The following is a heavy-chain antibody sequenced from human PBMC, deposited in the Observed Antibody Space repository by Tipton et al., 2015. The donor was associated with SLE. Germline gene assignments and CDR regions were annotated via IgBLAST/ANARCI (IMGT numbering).Heavy chain of an antibody. J-gene: IGHJ4*02. V-gene: IGHV4-59*04. Sequence: TLSLTCTVSGGSISGSYWSWIRQPPGKGLEWIGSVYYSGNTYYNPSLKSRVTISVDTSKNQFSLKLTSVTAADTAVYYCASGASEFRSFDYWGQGTLVTVSS. CDR3: ASGASEFRSFDY. D-gene: IGHD1-26*01. CDR2: VYYSGNT. CDR1: GGSISGSY.